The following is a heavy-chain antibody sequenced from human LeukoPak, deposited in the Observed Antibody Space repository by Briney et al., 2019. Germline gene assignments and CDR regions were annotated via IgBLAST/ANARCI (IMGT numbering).Heavy chain of an antibody. CDR2: IYYSGST. J-gene: IGHJ6*02. CDR3: ASSYCSSTSCYSHYYYGMDV. V-gene: IGHV4-59*01. D-gene: IGHD2-2*01. CDR1: GGSISSYY. Sequence: SETLSLTCTVSGGSISSYYWSWIRQPPGKGLEWFGYIYYSGSTNYNPSLKSRVTISVDTSKNQFSLKLSSVTAADTAVYYCASSYCSSTSCYSHYYYGMDVWGQGTTVTVSS.